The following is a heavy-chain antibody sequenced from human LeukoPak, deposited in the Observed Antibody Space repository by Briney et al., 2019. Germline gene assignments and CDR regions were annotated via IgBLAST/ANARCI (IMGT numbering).Heavy chain of an antibody. CDR2: IIANVGGT. CDR1: GYTFTGYY. D-gene: IGHD3-22*01. Sequence: ASVKVSCKASGYTFTGYYMHWVRQAPGQGLEWVGWIIANVGGTNYAQKLQGGVTMTRDTSISTAYMQLSRLRSDDTAVYYWGRDYDRSGYDTPGYWGQGTLVTVSS. J-gene: IGHJ4*02. CDR3: GRDYDRSGYDTPGY. V-gene: IGHV1-2*02.